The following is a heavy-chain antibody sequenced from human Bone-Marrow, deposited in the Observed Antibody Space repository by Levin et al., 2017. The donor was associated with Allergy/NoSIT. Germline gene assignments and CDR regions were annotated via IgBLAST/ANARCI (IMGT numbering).Heavy chain of an antibody. J-gene: IGHJ4*02. Sequence: PGGSLRLSCAASGFTFSSYAMHWVRQAPGKGLEWVAVISYDGSNKYYADSVKGRFTISRDNSKNTLYLQMNSLRAEDTAVYYCARDGPCGGDCYWSRLVDYWGQGTLVTVSS. D-gene: IGHD2-21*02. V-gene: IGHV3-30*04. CDR2: ISYDGSNK. CDR3: ARDGPCGGDCYWSRLVDY. CDR1: GFTFSSYA.